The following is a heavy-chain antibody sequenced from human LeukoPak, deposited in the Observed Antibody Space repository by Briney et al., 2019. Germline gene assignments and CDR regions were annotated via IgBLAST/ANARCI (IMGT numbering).Heavy chain of an antibody. D-gene: IGHD5-12*01. CDR3: ARRNHAYDWDY. J-gene: IGHJ4*02. Sequence: GGFLRLSCAASGFTFSSYWMSWVRQAPGKGLEWVANIKQDGSEKYYVDSVKGRFTISGDNAKNSLYLQMNSLRAEDTAVYYCARRNHAYDWDYWGQGTLVTVSS. V-gene: IGHV3-7*01. CDR1: GFTFSSYW. CDR2: IKQDGSEK.